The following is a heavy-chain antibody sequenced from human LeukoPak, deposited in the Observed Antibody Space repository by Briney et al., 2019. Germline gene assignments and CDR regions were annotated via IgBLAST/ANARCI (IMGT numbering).Heavy chain of an antibody. D-gene: IGHD1-1*01. CDR2: INPNSGGT. J-gene: IGHJ4*02. Sequence: ASVKVSCKASGYTFTNYGISWVRQAPGQGLEWMGWINPNSGGTNYAQKFQGWVTMTRDTSISTAYMELSRLRSDDTAVYYCARDGGNEGLDYWGQGTLVTVSS. CDR1: GYTFTNYG. V-gene: IGHV1-2*04. CDR3: ARDGGNEGLDY.